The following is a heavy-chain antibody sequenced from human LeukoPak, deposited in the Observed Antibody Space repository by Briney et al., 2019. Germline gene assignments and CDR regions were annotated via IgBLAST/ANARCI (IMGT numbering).Heavy chain of an antibody. CDR1: GYTFTGYY. V-gene: IGHV1-2*02. D-gene: IGHD3-22*01. CDR2: INPKSGGT. CDR3: ARDYYDSSGYYSGVTLAWGY. J-gene: IGHJ4*02. Sequence: ASVKVSCKASGYTFTGYYMHWVRQAPGQGLEWMGWINPKSGGTNYAQKFQGRVTMTRDTSISTAYMELSRLRSDDTAVYYCARDYYDSSGYYSGVTLAWGYWGQGTLVTVSS.